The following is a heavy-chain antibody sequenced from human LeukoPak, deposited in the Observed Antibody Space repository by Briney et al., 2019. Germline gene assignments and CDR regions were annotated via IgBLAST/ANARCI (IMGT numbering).Heavy chain of an antibody. CDR1: DASISTYY. CDR3: AREVYYYSSGSYYNFDY. V-gene: IGHV4-4*07. D-gene: IGHD3-10*01. J-gene: IGHJ4*02. Sequence: SETLSLTCTVSDASISTYYWSWIRQPAGKGLEWIGHISSSGNTNYNPSLKSRVTMSVDTSKNHFSLKLTSVTAADTAVYNCAREVYYYSSGSYYNFDYWGQGTLVTVSS. CDR2: ISSSGNT.